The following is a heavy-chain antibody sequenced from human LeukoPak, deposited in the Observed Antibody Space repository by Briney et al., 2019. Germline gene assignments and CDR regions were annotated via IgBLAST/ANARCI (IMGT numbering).Heavy chain of an antibody. J-gene: IGHJ4*02. D-gene: IGHD5-18*01. CDR3: ARTPEYSYGYYFDY. V-gene: IGHV3-30*14. CDR2: LSFDGTDK. CDR1: GFTFSRYP. Sequence: GGSLRLSCAASGFTFSRYPMHWVRQAPGKGLEWVAVLSFDGTDKHYADSVKGRFTISRDNSKNTLYLQMNSLRAEDTAVYYCARTPEYSYGYYFDYWGQGTLVTVSS.